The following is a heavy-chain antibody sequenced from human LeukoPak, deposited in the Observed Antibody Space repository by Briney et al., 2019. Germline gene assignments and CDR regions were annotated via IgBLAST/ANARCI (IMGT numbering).Heavy chain of an antibody. V-gene: IGHV1-2*02. J-gene: IGHJ4*02. CDR2: INPNSGGT. Sequence: ASVKVSCKASGYTFTSYGISWVRQAPGQGLEWMGWINPNSGGTNYAQKFQGRVTMTRDTSISTAYMELSRLRSDDTAVYYCARERLKYSSSSFGIDFDYWGQGTLVTVSS. D-gene: IGHD6-6*01. CDR1: GYTFTSYG. CDR3: ARERLKYSSSSFGIDFDY.